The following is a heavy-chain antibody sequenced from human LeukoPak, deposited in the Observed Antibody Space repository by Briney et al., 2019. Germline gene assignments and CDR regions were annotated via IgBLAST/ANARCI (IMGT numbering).Heavy chain of an antibody. CDR2: IWYDGSNK. Sequence: PGGSLRLSCAASGFTFSSYGMHWVRQAPGKGLEWVAVIWYDGSNKYYADSVKGRFTISRDNSKNTLYLQMNSLRAEDTAVYYCAKEKSGYVWGSYRTEEGAFDIWGQGTMVTVSP. CDR3: AKEKSGYVWGSYRTEEGAFDI. V-gene: IGHV3-33*06. J-gene: IGHJ3*02. D-gene: IGHD3-16*02. CDR1: GFTFSSYG.